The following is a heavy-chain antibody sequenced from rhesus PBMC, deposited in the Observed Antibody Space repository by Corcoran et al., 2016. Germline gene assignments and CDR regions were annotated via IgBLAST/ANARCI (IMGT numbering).Heavy chain of an antibody. V-gene: IGHV4S7*01. CDR3: ARGTRHSGSYFPPGY. D-gene: IGHD3-16*01. CDR2: IFGRIGST. Sequence: QVQLQESGPGLVKPSETLSLTCAVSGGSISGGYGWSWIRQPPGKGLEWIGHIFGRIGSTYYNPSLKSRVTISRDTSKNQCSRKLSSVTAADTAVYYCARGTRHSGSYFPPGYWGQGVLVTVSS. J-gene: IGHJ4*01. CDR1: GGSISGGYG.